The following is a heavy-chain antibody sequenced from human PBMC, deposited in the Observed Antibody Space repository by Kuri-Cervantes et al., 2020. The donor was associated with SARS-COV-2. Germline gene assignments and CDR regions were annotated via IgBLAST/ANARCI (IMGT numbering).Heavy chain of an antibody. CDR1: GFPFRNFG. CDR3: ANSLLLSLDY. D-gene: IGHD1-26*01. CDR2: ISYDTKNK. V-gene: IGHV3-30*18. J-gene: IGHJ4*02. Sequence: GGSLRLSCAASGFPFRNFGMHWVRQAPGKGLEWVAIISYDTKNKYYADSVKGRFTVSRDDSKSTVYLQMNSLRPEDTALYYCANSLLLSLDYWGQGTLVTVSS.